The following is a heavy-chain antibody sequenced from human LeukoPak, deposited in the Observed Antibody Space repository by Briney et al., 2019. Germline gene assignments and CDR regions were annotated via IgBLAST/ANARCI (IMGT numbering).Heavy chain of an antibody. D-gene: IGHD1-26*01. J-gene: IGHJ4*02. Sequence: GGSLRLSCAASGFTFSTHSMHWVRQAPGKGLEWVSYISSSSSAMLYADSVRGRFTISRDNAKNSLYLQMNSLRDEDTAVYYCARDTRVGGTMDFDYWGQGTLVTVSS. V-gene: IGHV3-48*02. CDR3: ARDTRVGGTMDFDY. CDR2: ISSSSSAM. CDR1: GFTFSTHS.